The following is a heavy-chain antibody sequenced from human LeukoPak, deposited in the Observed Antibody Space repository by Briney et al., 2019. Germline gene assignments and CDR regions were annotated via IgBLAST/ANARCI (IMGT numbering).Heavy chain of an antibody. CDR1: GYTFTSYD. J-gene: IGHJ3*02. CDR2: INPSGGST. V-gene: IGHV1-46*01. CDR3: ARDRYYYGSGSYYPQDAFDI. D-gene: IGHD3-10*01. Sequence: EASVKVSCKASGYTFTSYDINWVRQAPGQGLEWMGIINPSGGSTSYAQKFQGRVTMTRDTSTSTVYMELSSLRSEDTAVYYCARDRYYYGSGSYYPQDAFDIWGQGTMVTVSP.